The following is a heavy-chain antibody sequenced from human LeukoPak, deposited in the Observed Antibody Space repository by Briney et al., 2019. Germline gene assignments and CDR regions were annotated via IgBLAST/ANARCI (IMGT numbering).Heavy chain of an antibody. CDR3: ARDFFHGHCSGLTCFLLDS. Sequence: ASVKVSCKASGYTFTSYGITWVRQAPGQGLEWMGWISAYNGNTNYAQKFQGRLTMTTDTSTNTAYMELRSLRPDDTAGYYCARDFFHGHCSGLTCFLLDSWGQGSLVTVSS. V-gene: IGHV1-18*01. J-gene: IGHJ4*02. CDR2: ISAYNGNT. D-gene: IGHD2-15*01. CDR1: GYTFTSYG.